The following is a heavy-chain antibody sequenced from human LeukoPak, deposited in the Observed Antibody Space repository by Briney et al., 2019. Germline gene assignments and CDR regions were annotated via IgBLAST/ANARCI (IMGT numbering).Heavy chain of an antibody. D-gene: IGHD3-22*01. CDR3: ARALRGYDGYYEY. CDR2: IGPAGDT. J-gene: IGHJ4*02. V-gene: IGHV3-13*01. CDR1: GVTFSGYD. Sequence: GESLRLSCAASGVTFSGYDLHWVRQSTRKGLEWVSAIGPAGDTYYSGSVKGRFTISREDAQNSFDLQMNSLRAGDTAVYYWARALRGYDGYYEYWGQGTLVTVSS.